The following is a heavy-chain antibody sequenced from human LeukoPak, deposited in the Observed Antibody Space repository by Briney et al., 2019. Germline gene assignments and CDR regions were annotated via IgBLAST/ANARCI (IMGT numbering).Heavy chain of an antibody. D-gene: IGHD3-3*01. CDR2: IYSSGST. Sequence: SETLSLTCTVSGGSISSYYWSWIRQPAGKGLERIGHIYSSGSTNYNPSLRSRVTMSVDTSKNQFSLKLSSVTAADTAVYYCAREEVVLRFLEWFPDYWGQGTLVTVSS. CDR1: GGSISSYY. V-gene: IGHV4-4*07. J-gene: IGHJ4*02. CDR3: AREEVVLRFLEWFPDY.